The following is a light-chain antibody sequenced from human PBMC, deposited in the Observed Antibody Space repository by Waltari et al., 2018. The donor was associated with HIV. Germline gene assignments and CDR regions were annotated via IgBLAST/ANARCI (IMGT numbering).Light chain of an antibody. CDR2: NGG. J-gene: IGLJ1*01. CDR3: QVWDSSSDHPGV. V-gene: IGLV3-21*02. CDR1: NIGSKN. Sequence: SYVLTQPPSVSVAPGQTARITCGGNNIGSKNVHWYQQKPRQAPVLVVFNGGDRPSGIPKRLSGSSSENTATLTISRVEVGDEADYYCQVWDSSSDHPGVFGSGTKVTVL.